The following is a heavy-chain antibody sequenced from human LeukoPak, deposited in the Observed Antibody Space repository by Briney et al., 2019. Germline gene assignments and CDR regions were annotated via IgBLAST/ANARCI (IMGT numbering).Heavy chain of an antibody. J-gene: IGHJ4*01. V-gene: IGHV3-30*02. CDR2: IRYDGTDK. Sequence: GGSLRLSCAASGFTFSRYAMHWVRQAPGKGLEWVASIRYDGTDKYYQDSVKGRFTISRDNSKSTLYLQMNSLRADDAALYYCASYYASGLFDYWGHGTLVTVFS. CDR1: GFTFSRYA. D-gene: IGHD3-10*01. CDR3: ASYYASGLFDY.